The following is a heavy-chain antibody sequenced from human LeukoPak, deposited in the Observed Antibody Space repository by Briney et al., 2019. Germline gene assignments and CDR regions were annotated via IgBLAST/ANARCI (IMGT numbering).Heavy chain of an antibody. V-gene: IGHV4-4*09. CDR2: IYTSGST. Sequence: SETLSLTCTVSGGSISSYYWSWIRQPPGKGLEWIGYIYTSGSTNYNPSLKSRVTISVDTSKNQFSLKLSSVTAADTAVYYCAYSYGYYYYYYMDVWGKRTTVTVSS. D-gene: IGHD5-18*01. CDR3: AYSYGYYYYYYMDV. J-gene: IGHJ6*03. CDR1: GGSISSYY.